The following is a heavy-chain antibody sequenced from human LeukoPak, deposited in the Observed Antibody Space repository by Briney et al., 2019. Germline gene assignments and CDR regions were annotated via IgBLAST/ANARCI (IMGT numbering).Heavy chain of an antibody. CDR3: ARVGDIAMATPYNYYYYYMDV. CDR2: IYYSGST. J-gene: IGHJ6*03. D-gene: IGHD5-18*01. CDR1: GGSISSYY. V-gene: IGHV4-59*08. Sequence: SETLSLTCTVSGGSISSYYWSWIRQPPGKGLEWIGYIYYSGSTNYNPSLKSRVTISVDTSKDQFSLKLSSVTAADTAVYYCARVGDIAMATPYNYYYYYMDVWGKGTTVTVSS.